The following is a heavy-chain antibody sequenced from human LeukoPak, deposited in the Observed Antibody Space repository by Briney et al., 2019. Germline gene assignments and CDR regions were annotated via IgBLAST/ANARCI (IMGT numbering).Heavy chain of an antibody. D-gene: IGHD5-18*01. CDR2: IYTSGST. V-gene: IGHV4-61*02. Sequence: SQTLSLTCTVSGGSISSGSYYWSWIRQPAGKGLEWIGRIYTSGSTNYNPSLKSRVTISVDTSKNQFSLKLSSVAAADTAVYYCARDGYSYGHNLYYYYYMDVWGKGTTVTVSS. J-gene: IGHJ6*03. CDR3: ARDGYSYGHNLYYYYYMDV. CDR1: GGSISSGSYY.